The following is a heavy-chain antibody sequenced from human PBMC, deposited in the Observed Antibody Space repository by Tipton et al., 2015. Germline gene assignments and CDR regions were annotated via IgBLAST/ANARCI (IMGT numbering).Heavy chain of an antibody. V-gene: IGHV4-59*01. D-gene: IGHD4-23*01. CDR1: SDSISSYN. CDR2: ISYSGTT. J-gene: IGHJ5*02. CDR3: ARTKYNRLRWYFDP. Sequence: TLSLTCTVSSDSISSYNWSWIRQSPGKGLEWIGYISYSGTTNYNPSLKSRVNISVDRAKNQFSLQLSSVTVADSAVYYCARTKYNRLRWYFDPWGKGTLVTVSS.